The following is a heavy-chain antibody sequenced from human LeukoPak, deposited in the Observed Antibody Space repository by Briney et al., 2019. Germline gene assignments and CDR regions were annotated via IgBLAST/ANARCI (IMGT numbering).Heavy chain of an antibody. CDR3: ARGRVAAAGTSYFDY. D-gene: IGHD6-13*01. J-gene: IGHJ4*02. Sequence: PSETLSLTCAVYGGSFSGYYWSWIRQPPGKGLEWIGELNHSGSTNYNPSLKSRVTISVDTSKNQFSLKLSSVTAADTAVYYCARGRVAAAGTSYFDYWGQGTLVTVSS. CDR2: LNHSGST. V-gene: IGHV4-34*01. CDR1: GGSFSGYY.